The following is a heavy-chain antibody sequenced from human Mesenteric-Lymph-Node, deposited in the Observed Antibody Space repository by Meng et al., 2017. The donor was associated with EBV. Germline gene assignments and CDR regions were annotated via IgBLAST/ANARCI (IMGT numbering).Heavy chain of an antibody. CDR3: AKGHYGDPDY. J-gene: IGHJ4*02. CDR1: GSTLSSYG. V-gene: IGHV3-30*18. Sequence: QLRLGASGGGVVQPGSSLRLSCAVSGSTLSSYGMHWVRQAPGKGLEWVALISYDGSNKYYADSVKGRFTISRDNSKNTLYLQMNSPRVEDTAVYYCAKGHYGDPDYWGQGTLVTVSS. D-gene: IGHD4-17*01. CDR2: ISYDGSNK.